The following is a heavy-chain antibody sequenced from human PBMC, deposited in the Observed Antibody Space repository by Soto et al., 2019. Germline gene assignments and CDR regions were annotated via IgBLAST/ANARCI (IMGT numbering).Heavy chain of an antibody. J-gene: IGHJ4*02. V-gene: IGHV1-46*03. D-gene: IGHD4-17*01. CDR1: GYTFTSYY. CDR3: ACYGRVYGDSPFDY. CDR2: VNPSIGSL. Sequence: ASVKVSCKASGYTFTSYYLHWVRQAPGQGLEWVGVVNPSIGSLRYAQKFQGRLTMTTDTSTSTVYMSLSSLRSEDTAVYYCACYGRVYGDSPFDYWGQGTLVTVSS.